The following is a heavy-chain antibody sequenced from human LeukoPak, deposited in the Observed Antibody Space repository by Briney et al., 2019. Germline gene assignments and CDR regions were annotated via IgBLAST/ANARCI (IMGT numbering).Heavy chain of an antibody. V-gene: IGHV3-30*02. D-gene: IGHD2-15*01. J-gene: IGHJ3*02. CDR1: GFTFSSYG. CDR3: ARAKRIGFDI. CDR2: IRYDGSNK. Sequence: GGSLRLSCAASGFTFSSYGMHWVRQAPGKGLEWVAFIRYDGSNKYYADSVKGRFTISRDKAKNSLYLQMNSLRAEDTAVYYCARAKRIGFDIWGQGTMVTVSS.